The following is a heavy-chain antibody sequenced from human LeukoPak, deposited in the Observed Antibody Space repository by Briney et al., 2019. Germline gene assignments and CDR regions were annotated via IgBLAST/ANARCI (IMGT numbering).Heavy chain of an antibody. CDR1: GFAFSTYS. CDR2: ISSRSTYT. Sequence: GGSLRLSCAASGFAFSTYSMNWVRQAPGKGLEWVSSISSRSTYTYYADSVKGRVTISRDNAKNSLYLQMNSLRAEDTAVYYCARVLSGCETTRCELDYWGQGTLVTVSS. CDR3: ARVLSGCETTRCELDY. D-gene: IGHD1-26*01. J-gene: IGHJ4*02. V-gene: IGHV3-21*01.